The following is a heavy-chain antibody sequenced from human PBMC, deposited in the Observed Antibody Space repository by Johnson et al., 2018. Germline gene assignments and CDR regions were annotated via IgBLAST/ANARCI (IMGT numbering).Heavy chain of an antibody. J-gene: IGHJ6*03. CDR2: ISYDGKSK. CDR1: GFTFNNYA. D-gene: IGHD5-18*01. V-gene: IGHV3-30*04. CDR3: ARELGYAYGFYYYYYIDV. Sequence: QVQLQQSGGGVVQPGRSLRLACAASGFTFNNYALHWVRQAPGKGLEWVAVISYDGKSKYYGDSVKGRFIISRDDAKNSLYLQMNSLRAEETAVYYCARELGYAYGFYYYYYIDVWGKGTTVTVSS.